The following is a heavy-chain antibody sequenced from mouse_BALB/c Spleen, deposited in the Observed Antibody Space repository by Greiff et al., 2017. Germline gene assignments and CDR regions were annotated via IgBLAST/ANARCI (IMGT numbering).Heavy chain of an antibody. CDR2: ISSGGST. CDR3: ARGTTGYAMDY. V-gene: IGHV5-6-5*01. CDR1: GFTFSSYA. D-gene: IGHD1-1*01. J-gene: IGHJ4*01. Sequence: VQGVESGGGLVKPGGSLKLSCAASGFTFSSYAMSWVRQTPEKRLEWVASISSGGSTYYPDSVKGRFTISRDNARNILYLQMSSLRSEDTAMYYCARGTTGYAMDYWGQGTSVTVSS.